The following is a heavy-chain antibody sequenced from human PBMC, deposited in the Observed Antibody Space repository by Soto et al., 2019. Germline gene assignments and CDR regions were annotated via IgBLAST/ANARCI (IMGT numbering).Heavy chain of an antibody. J-gene: IGHJ4*02. D-gene: IGHD6-6*01. Sequence: EVQLLESGGALVQPGGSLRLSCVASGFTFSYYGMSWVRQAPGTGLDWVSVISAGGGTTTYYADSVKGRFTISRDNSKNTLFLQMNSLTVDDTAIYYCAKRGPSSTSSGEDYWGQGTLVTVSS. V-gene: IGHV3-23*01. CDR1: GFTFSYYG. CDR2: ISAGGGTTT. CDR3: AKRGPSSTSSGEDY.